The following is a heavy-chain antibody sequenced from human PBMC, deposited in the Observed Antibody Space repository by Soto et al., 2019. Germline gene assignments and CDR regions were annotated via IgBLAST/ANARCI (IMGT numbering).Heavy chain of an antibody. CDR3: ARALSSAAGLYFDF. CDR2: IHTTDGT. J-gene: IGHJ4*02. V-gene: IGHV4-4*07. Sequence: SETLSLTCTVSGGSSSSYYWSWIRQPAGKGMEWIGRIHTTDGTNYNPTLKSRVTMSIDTSNNQFSLKLNSLTAADTAVYYCARALSSAAGLYFDFWGQGTLVTVSS. D-gene: IGHD6-13*01. CDR1: GGSSSSYY.